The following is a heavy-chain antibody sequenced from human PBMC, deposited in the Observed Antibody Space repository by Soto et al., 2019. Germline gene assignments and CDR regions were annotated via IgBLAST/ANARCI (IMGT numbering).Heavy chain of an antibody. CDR1: GLIFSDYH. D-gene: IGHD6-19*01. J-gene: IGHJ6*02. V-gene: IGHV3-72*01. CDR2: IRRKANSYTT. CDR3: AMLGGWSGGSSGMDV. Sequence: EGQLVESVGGLVQPGGSLRLSCAASGLIFSDYHMDWVRQAPGKGLEWVGRIRRKANSYTTEYAASVKGRFTISRHDLKTSLYLQMNSMKSEDTAVYYCAMLGGWSGGSSGMDVWGQWTTATVSS.